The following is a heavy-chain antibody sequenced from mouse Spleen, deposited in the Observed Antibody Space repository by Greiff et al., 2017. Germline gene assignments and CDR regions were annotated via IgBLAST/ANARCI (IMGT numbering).Heavy chain of an antibody. J-gene: IGHJ4*01. CDR3: TRVDYYYGSSYFYAMDY. CDR2: ISSGGDYI. Sequence: EVQRVESGEGLVKPGGSLKLSCAASGFTFSSYAMSWVRQTPEKRLEWVAYISSGGDYIYYADTVKGRFTISRDNARNTLYLQMSSLKSEDTAMYYCTRVDYYYGSSYFYAMDYWGQGTSVTVSS. D-gene: IGHD1-1*01. V-gene: IGHV5-9-1*02. CDR1: GFTFSSYA.